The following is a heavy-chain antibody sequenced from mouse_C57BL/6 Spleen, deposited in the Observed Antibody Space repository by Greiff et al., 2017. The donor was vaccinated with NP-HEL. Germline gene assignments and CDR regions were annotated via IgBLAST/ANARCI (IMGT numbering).Heavy chain of an antibody. J-gene: IGHJ2*01. D-gene: IGHD3-2*02. V-gene: IGHV1-81*01. CDR2: IYPRSGNT. CDR1: GYTFTSYG. CDR3: ARLGDGLRLYFDY. Sequence: QVQLKQSGAELARPGASVKLSCKASGYTFTSYGISWVKQRTGQGLEWIGEIYPRSGNTYYNEKFKGKATLTADKSSSTAYMELRSLTSEDSAVYFCARLGDGLRLYFDYWGQGTTLTVSS.